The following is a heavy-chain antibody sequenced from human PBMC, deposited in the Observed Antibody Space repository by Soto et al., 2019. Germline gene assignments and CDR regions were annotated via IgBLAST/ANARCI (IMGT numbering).Heavy chain of an antibody. D-gene: IGHD2-21*02. CDR2: IRSKANSYAT. Sequence: EVQLVESGGGLVQPGGSLKLSCAASGFTFSGSAMHWVRQASGKGLEWVGRIRSKANSYATAYAASVKGRFTISRDDSKNTAYLQMNSLKTEDTAVYYCTRHLEHIVVVTAIGGGDNWFDPWGQGTLVTVSS. V-gene: IGHV3-73*02. CDR1: GFTFSGSA. J-gene: IGHJ5*02. CDR3: TRHLEHIVVVTAIGGGDNWFDP.